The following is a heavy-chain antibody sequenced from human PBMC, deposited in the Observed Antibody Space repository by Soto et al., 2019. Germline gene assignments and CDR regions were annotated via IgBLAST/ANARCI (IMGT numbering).Heavy chain of an antibody. J-gene: IGHJ4*02. CDR3: ARALRLWELSPLGY. CDR2: IIPIFGTA. CDR1: GGTFSSYA. V-gene: IGHV1-69*01. Sequence: QVQLVQSGAEVKKPGSSVKVSCKASGGTFSSYAISWVRQAPGQGLEWMGGIIPIFGTANYAQKFQGRVTITADESTSTAYMELSSLRSDDTAVYYCARALRLWELSPLGYWGQGTLVTVSS. D-gene: IGHD3-16*02.